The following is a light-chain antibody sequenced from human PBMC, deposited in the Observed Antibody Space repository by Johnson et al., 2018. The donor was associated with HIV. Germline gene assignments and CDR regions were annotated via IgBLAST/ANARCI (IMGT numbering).Light chain of an antibody. J-gene: IGLJ1*01. CDR2: ENV. Sequence: QSVLTQPPSVSAAPGQKVTISCSGSSSNIGNNYVSWYQQLPGTAPKLLVYENVKRPSGIPDRFSGSKSGTSATLGITGLQTGDKADYYCGTWDSSLSAVFGTGTKVTVL. CDR1: SSNIGNNY. CDR3: GTWDSSLSAV. V-gene: IGLV1-51*02.